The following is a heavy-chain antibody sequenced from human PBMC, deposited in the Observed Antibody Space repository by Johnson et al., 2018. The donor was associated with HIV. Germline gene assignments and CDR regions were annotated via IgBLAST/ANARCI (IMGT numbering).Heavy chain of an antibody. D-gene: IGHD1-26*01. V-gene: IGHV3-30*04. CDR1: GFTFSTYA. J-gene: IGHJ3*02. Sequence: QVQLVESGGGVVQPERSLRLSCAASGFTFSTYAMHWVRQAPGKGLEWVACISYDGSNKYYADSVKGRFTISRDNSKNTLYLQTSRLRTEDTAVYYCAKERRAPRAFDIWGQGTMVTVSS. CDR2: ISYDGSNK. CDR3: AKERRAPRAFDI.